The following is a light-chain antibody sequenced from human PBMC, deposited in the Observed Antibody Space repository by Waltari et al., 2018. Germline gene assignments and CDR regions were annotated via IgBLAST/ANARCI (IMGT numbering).Light chain of an antibody. V-gene: IGKV1-39*01. CDR2: TAS. J-gene: IGKJ4*01. CDR3: QQSYNTPVT. Sequence: DIQMTQSPSSLSASVGDRVTITCRARQSISKNLNWYQQKPGKAPNLLIYTASTLQSGVPSRFSGSGSGTDFTLTISSLQPEDFAAYYCQQSYNTPVTFGGGTKVEIK. CDR1: QSISKN.